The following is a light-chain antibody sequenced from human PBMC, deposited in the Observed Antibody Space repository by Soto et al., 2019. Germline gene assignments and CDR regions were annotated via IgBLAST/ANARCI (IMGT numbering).Light chain of an antibody. V-gene: IGKV1-5*01. Sequence: DIQMTQSPSTLSASVGDRVTITCRASQSISSWLAWYQQKPGKAPKLLNYDASSLESGVPSRFSGSGSGTEFTLTISSLQPDDVATYYCQQYNSYPWTFGQGTKVDI. CDR1: QSISSW. CDR3: QQYNSYPWT. CDR2: DAS. J-gene: IGKJ1*01.